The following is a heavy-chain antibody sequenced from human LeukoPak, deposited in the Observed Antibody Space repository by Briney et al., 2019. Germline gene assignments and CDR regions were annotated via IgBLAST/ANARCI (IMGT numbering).Heavy chain of an antibody. D-gene: IGHD2-15*01. V-gene: IGHV4-38-2*01. Sequence: SETLSLTCAVSGYSISSGCYWGWIRQPPGKGLEWIGSIYHSGSTYYNPSLKSRVTISVDTSKNQFSLKLSSVTAADTAVYYCARVVMCGNGGSCYQSYYYYYGMDVWGKGTTVTVSS. J-gene: IGHJ6*04. CDR2: IYHSGST. CDR1: GYSISSGCY. CDR3: ARVVMCGNGGSCYQSYYYYYGMDV.